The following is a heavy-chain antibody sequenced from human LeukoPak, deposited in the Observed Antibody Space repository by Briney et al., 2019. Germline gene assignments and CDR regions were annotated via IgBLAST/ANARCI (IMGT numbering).Heavy chain of an antibody. Sequence: SETLSLTRTVSGGSISNSSYYWGWIRQPPGKGLEWIGSMFYRGSTYYNPSLKSRITVSVDTSKNQFSLKLTSVTASDTAVYYCARIFSSSWFGDYFDNWGLGTLVTVSS. V-gene: IGHV4-39*01. J-gene: IGHJ4*02. CDR2: MFYRGST. D-gene: IGHD6-6*01. CDR1: GGSISNSSYY. CDR3: ARIFSSSWFGDYFDN.